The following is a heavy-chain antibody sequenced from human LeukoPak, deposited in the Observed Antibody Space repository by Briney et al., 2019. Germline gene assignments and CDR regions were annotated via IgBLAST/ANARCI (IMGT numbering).Heavy chain of an antibody. D-gene: IGHD4-11*01. Sequence: PSETLSLTCTVSGGSISSYYWSWIRQPPGKGLEWIGYIYYSGSTNYNPSFKSRVTMSLDTSTNQFSLKLSSVTAADTAVYYCAALYSNYYYMDVWGKGTTVTVSS. CDR2: IYYSGST. CDR1: GGSISSYY. J-gene: IGHJ6*03. CDR3: AALYSNYYYMDV. V-gene: IGHV4-59*01.